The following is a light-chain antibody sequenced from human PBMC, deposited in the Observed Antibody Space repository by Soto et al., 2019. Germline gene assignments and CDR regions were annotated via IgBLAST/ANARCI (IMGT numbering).Light chain of an antibody. V-gene: IGKV3-20*01. J-gene: IGKJ2*01. CDR1: QSVSSSF. Sequence: EVVLTQSPGTLSLSPGERATLSFRASQSVSSSFLAWYQQKPGQAPRLLIHAASTGATGIPARFRGSGSGTDFTLTISSLEPEDSAVYFCHQYADSPQTFGQGTKVDI. CDR3: HQYADSPQT. CDR2: AAS.